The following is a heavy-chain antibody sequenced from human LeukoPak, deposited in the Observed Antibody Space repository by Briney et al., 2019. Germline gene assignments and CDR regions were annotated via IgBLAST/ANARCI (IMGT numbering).Heavy chain of an antibody. Sequence: GGSLRLSCAASGFTFSRYGMHWVRQAPGKGLEWVAFIRYDESDKKYKGSVKGRFTVSKDNSKNTLSLQMHSLRVEDTAVYYCATHYYASGNYYNPIFYWGQGALVTVPS. J-gene: IGHJ4*02. CDR3: ATHYYASGNYYNPIFY. CDR1: GFTFSRYG. D-gene: IGHD3-10*01. CDR2: IRYDESDK. V-gene: IGHV3-30*02.